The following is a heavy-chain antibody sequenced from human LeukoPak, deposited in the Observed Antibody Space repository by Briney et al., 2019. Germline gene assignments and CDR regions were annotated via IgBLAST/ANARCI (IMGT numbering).Heavy chain of an antibody. Sequence: ASVKVSCKASGYTFTSYGISWVRQAPGQGLEWMGWISAYNGNTNYAQKLQGRVTITRDTSASTAYMELSSLRSEDTAVYYCARSPQCSGGSCPFDYWGQGTLVTVSS. J-gene: IGHJ4*02. CDR3: ARSPQCSGGSCPFDY. V-gene: IGHV1-18*01. D-gene: IGHD2-15*01. CDR1: GYTFTSYG. CDR2: ISAYNGNT.